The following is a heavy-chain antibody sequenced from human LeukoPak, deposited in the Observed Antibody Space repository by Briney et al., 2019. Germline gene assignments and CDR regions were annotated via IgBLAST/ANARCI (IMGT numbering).Heavy chain of an antibody. V-gene: IGHV4-34*01. D-gene: IGHD3-10*01. Sequence: SETLTLTCAVYGGSFSDYSWSWNRQPPGKGLEWIGEIYHSGSTNYNPSLKSRVTISVDKSKNQFSLKLSSVTAADTAVYYCARDGSGSYQIYYFDYWGQGTLVTVSS. CDR1: GGSFSDYS. J-gene: IGHJ4*02. CDR3: ARDGSGSYQIYYFDY. CDR2: IYHSGST.